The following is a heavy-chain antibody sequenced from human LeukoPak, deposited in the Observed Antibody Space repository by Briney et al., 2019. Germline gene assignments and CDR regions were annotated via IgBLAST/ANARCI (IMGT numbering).Heavy chain of an antibody. V-gene: IGHV4-34*01. CDR2: TNHSGGA. CDR1: GGSFSGYS. D-gene: IGHD3-3*01. J-gene: IGHJ3*02. Sequence: SETLSLTCAVYGGSFSGYSWNWIRQPPVKGLEWSGETNHSGGANYNPSLKSGVTISVDTSTKQFSLKLSSTTAADTAVYYCGRDFGARQNDVFDIWGQGTMGTGSS. CDR3: GRDFGARQNDVFDI.